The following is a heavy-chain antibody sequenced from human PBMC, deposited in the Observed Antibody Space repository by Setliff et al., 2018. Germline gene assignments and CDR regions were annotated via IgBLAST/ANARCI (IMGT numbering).Heavy chain of an antibody. CDR2: TKNKANAGYM. Sequence: GGSLRLSCAASGFSISDHYMDWVRQAPGKGLEWVGRTKNKANAGYMEYAASVKDRFIISRDDSKNSLYLQMDSLKSDDTAVYYCVRAFVIRGSKPLDSWGQGTLVTVSS. CDR3: VRAFVIRGSKPLDS. J-gene: IGHJ4*02. CDR1: GFSISDHY. D-gene: IGHD3-10*01. V-gene: IGHV3-72*01.